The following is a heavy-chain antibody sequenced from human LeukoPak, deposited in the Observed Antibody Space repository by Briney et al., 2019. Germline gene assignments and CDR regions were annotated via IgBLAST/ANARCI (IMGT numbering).Heavy chain of an antibody. CDR1: GGSISGGGYY. V-gene: IGHV4-31*03. CDR2: IYSSGST. J-gene: IGHJ4*02. D-gene: IGHD6-13*01. Sequence: SETLSLTCTVSGGSISGGGYYWSWIRQHPGKGLEWIGYIYSSGSTYYNPSLKSRLTISVDTSKNQFSLKLSSVTAADTAVYYCARIAAAGIPDYWGQGTLVTVSS. CDR3: ARIAAAGIPDY.